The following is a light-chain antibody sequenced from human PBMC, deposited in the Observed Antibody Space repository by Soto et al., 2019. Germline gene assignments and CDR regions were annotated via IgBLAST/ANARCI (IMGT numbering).Light chain of an antibody. CDR1: QSSSGW. CDR2: GAS. J-gene: IGKJ1*01. V-gene: IGKV1-27*01. CDR3: QKYDSAPWT. Sequence: DIDMTQSPSTLSASVGDRVTITCLSSQSSSGWLAWYQQKPGKVPKLLIYGASTRQSGVPARFGGGGSGTDFTLTISSLQPEDVATYYCQKYDSAPWTFGHGTKVDIK.